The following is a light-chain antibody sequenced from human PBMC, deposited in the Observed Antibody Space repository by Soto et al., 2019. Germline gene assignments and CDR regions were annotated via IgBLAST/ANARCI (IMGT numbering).Light chain of an antibody. Sequence: QSALTQPASVSGSPGQSITISCTGTSSDIGDYNYVSWYQQHPGKAPKLMIYDVSNRPSGISNRFSGSKSGNSASLTISGLQAEDEANYYCSSYTRRTTLVLFGGGTKLTVL. CDR1: SSDIGDYNY. J-gene: IGLJ2*01. CDR2: DVS. V-gene: IGLV2-14*03. CDR3: SSYTRRTTLVL.